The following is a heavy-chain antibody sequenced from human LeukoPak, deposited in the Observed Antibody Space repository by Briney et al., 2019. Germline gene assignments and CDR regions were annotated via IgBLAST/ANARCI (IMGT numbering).Heavy chain of an antibody. V-gene: IGHV4-34*01. CDR3: ARTPARYSSGWYLGPQSPPYFDY. Sequence: SETLSLTCAVYGGSFSGYYWSWIRQPPGKGLGWIGEINHSGSTNYNPSLKSRVTISVDTSKNQFSLKLSSVTAADTAVYYCARTPARYSSGWYLGPQSPPYFDYWGQGTLVTVSS. CDR1: GGSFSGYY. D-gene: IGHD6-19*01. J-gene: IGHJ4*02. CDR2: INHSGST.